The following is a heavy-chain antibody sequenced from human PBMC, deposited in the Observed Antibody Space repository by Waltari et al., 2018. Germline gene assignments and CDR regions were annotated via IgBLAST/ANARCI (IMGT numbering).Heavy chain of an antibody. V-gene: IGHV1-69-2*01. CDR3: VTALGDRSSASRPFDV. CDR2: VDPEDGET. CDR1: GCRVTDYY. Sequence: EAQPLQSGPELKKPGSTVKISCQVSGCRVTDYYIHWVQQASGKGPQWMGLVDPEDGETIYAERFQGRVTITADTSTETAFMELSSLTSDDTAVYYCVTALGDRSSASRPFDVWGLGTLITVSS. J-gene: IGHJ3*01. D-gene: IGHD3-10*01.